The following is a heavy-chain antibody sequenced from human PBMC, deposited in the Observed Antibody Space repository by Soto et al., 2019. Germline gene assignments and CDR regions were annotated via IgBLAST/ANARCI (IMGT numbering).Heavy chain of an antibody. J-gene: IGHJ4*02. Sequence: QVQLVESGGGVFQPGRSLRLSCAASGFTFSTYGMHWVRQAPGRGLEWVALISFDGSNRYYADSVKGRFTVSRDNSKNTLYLQLNSLRAEDTAVYYCAKLTPYYYDTSGRQGYFDYWGQGTLVTVSS. D-gene: IGHD3-22*01. CDR2: ISFDGSNR. CDR3: AKLTPYYYDTSGRQGYFDY. V-gene: IGHV3-30*18. CDR1: GFTFSTYG.